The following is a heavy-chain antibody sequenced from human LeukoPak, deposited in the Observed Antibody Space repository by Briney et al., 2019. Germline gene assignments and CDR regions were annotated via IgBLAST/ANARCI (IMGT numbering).Heavy chain of an antibody. CDR3: ARDQVSLWFGEFHAFDI. J-gene: IGHJ3*02. Sequence: ASVKVSCKASGYTFTSYGISWVRQPPGQGLEWMGWISAYNGNTNYAQKLQGRVTMTTDTSTSTAYMELRSLRSDDTAVYYCARDQVSLWFGEFHAFDIWGQGTMVTVSS. CDR2: ISAYNGNT. CDR1: GYTFTSYG. D-gene: IGHD3-10*01. V-gene: IGHV1-18*01.